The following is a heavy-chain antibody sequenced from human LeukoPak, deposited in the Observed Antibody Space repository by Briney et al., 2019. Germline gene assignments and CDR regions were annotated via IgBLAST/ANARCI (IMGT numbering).Heavy chain of an antibody. V-gene: IGHV4-59*01. D-gene: IGHD4-17*01. CDR2: IYYSGST. CDR1: GGSISSYY. J-gene: IGHJ4*02. Sequence: SETLSLTCTVSGGSISSYYWSWIRQPPGKGLEWIGYIYYSGSTNYKPSLKRGDTISVDTCKNEFSLKLSSVTAADTAVYYCARDGGDYPFDYWGQGTLVTVSS. CDR3: ARDGGDYPFDY.